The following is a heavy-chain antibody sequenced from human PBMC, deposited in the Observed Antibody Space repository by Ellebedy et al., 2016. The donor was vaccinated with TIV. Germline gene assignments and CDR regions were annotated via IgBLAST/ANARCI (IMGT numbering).Heavy chain of an antibody. CDR3: TTDGVYGDYDY. J-gene: IGHJ4*02. V-gene: IGHV3-15*01. CDR2: IKSKTDGGTT. D-gene: IGHD4-17*01. CDR1: GFTFSSST. Sequence: GESLKISCAASGFTFSSSTMNWVRQAPGKGLEWVGRIKSKTDGGTTDYAAPVKGRFTISRDDSKNMLYLQMNSLKTEDTAVYYCTTDGVYGDYDYWGQGTLVTVSS.